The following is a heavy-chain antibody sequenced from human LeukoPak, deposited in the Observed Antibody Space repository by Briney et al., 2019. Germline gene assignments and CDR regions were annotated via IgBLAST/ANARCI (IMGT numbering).Heavy chain of an antibody. D-gene: IGHD3-3*01. CDR3: ARGDGYYDFWSGYYSYWGSNYYYYGMDV. CDR1: GYTFTSYD. Sequence: ASVKVSCKASGYTFTSYDINWVRQATGQGLEWMGWTNPNSGNTGYAQKFQGRVTMTRNTSISTAYMELSSLRSEDTAVYYCARGDGYYDFWSGYYSYWGSNYYYYGMDVWGQGTTVTVSS. CDR2: TNPNSGNT. J-gene: IGHJ6*02. V-gene: IGHV1-8*01.